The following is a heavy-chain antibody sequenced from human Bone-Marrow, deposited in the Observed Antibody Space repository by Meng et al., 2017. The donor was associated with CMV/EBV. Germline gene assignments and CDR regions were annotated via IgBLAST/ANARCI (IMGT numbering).Heavy chain of an antibody. V-gene: IGHV3-30*02. D-gene: IGHD3-22*01. Sequence: GGSLRLSCAASGFTFSSYGMHWVRQASGKGLEWVAFIRYDGSNKYYANSVKGRFTISRDNSKNTLYLQMNSLRAEDTAVYYCAKDAHITMIVVGDYWGQGTLVTVSS. CDR1: GFTFSSYG. CDR2: IRYDGSNK. J-gene: IGHJ4*02. CDR3: AKDAHITMIVVGDY.